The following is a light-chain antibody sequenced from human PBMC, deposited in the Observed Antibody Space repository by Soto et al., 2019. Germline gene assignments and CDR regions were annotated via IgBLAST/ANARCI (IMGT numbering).Light chain of an antibody. CDR3: AAWDDSLSGWV. J-gene: IGLJ3*02. Sequence: QSVLTQPPSASGTPGQGVTISCSGSSSNIGSNYVYWYQQLPGTAPKLLIYRSNQRPSGVPDRFSGSKSGTSASLAISGLRSEDETDYHCAAWDDSLSGWVFGGGTKVTVL. V-gene: IGLV1-47*01. CDR1: SSNIGSNY. CDR2: RSN.